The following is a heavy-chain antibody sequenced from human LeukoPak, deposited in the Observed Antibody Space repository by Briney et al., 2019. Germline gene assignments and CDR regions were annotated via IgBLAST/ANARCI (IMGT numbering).Heavy chain of an antibody. CDR1: GFTFSNYP. D-gene: IGHD3-22*01. Sequence: GSLRLSCAASGFTFSNYPMTWVRQAPGKGLEWVSVITNTGVTTYYADSVKGRFTISRDNSKNTLFLQMSSLRAEDTAVYYCAKGVSYDNSGYYPYFDYWGQGTLVTVSS. V-gene: IGHV3-23*01. CDR2: ITNTGVTT. CDR3: AKGVSYDNSGYYPYFDY. J-gene: IGHJ4*02.